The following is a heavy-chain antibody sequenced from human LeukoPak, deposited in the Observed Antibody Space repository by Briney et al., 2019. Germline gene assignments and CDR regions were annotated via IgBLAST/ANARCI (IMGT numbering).Heavy chain of an antibody. Sequence: PSETLSLTCTVSGGYISSYYWSWIRQPPGKGLEWIGYMSHSGSTNYSPSLKSRVTISLDTSKNQFSLKLTSVTAADTAVYYCARGRTSFDYWGQGTLVTVS. CDR3: ARGRTSFDY. J-gene: IGHJ4*02. D-gene: IGHD4/OR15-4a*01. V-gene: IGHV4-59*01. CDR2: MSHSGST. CDR1: GGYISSYY.